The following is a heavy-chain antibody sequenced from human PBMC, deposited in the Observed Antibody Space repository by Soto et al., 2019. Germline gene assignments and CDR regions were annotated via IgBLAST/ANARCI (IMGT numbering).Heavy chain of an antibody. V-gene: IGHV3-21*01. CDR3: ARGSRFLEWLSLNWFDP. D-gene: IGHD3-3*01. Sequence: PGGSLRLSCAASGFTFGSYSVNWVRQAPGKGLEWVSSISSSSYIYYADSVKGRFTISRDNAKNSLYLQMNSLRDEDTAVYYCARGSRFLEWLSLNWFDPWGQGTLVTVSS. J-gene: IGHJ5*02. CDR1: GFTFGSYS. CDR2: ISSSSYI.